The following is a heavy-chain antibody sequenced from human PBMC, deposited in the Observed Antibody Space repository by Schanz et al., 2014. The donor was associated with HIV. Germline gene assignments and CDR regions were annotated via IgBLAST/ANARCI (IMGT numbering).Heavy chain of an antibody. CDR2: ISYDGRNK. J-gene: IGHJ6*02. Sequence: QVQLVESGGGVVQPGRKGKGEGEASGGTESNSVMHWVRQAPGKGLEWVAVISYDGRNKYFGHSVKGRFTISRDNSKNXXYLQVKSLRAEDTAVYYCALSFLEVWGQGTTVTVSS. CDR3: ALSFLEV. V-gene: IGHV3-30*03. CDR1: GGTESNSV.